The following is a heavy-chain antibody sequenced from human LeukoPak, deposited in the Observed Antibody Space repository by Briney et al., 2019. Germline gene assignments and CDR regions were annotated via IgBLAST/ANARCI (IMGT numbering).Heavy chain of an antibody. CDR1: GFTFSSYG. D-gene: IGHD3-22*01. J-gene: IGHJ4*02. CDR3: AKEFSYDGTGYQDY. CDR2: ISYDGSKK. V-gene: IGHV3-30*18. Sequence: PGGSLRLSCAASGFTFSSYGMHWVRQAPGKGLEWVAVISYDGSKKYYADSVKGRFTISRDNSKNTLYLQLNSLRAEDTAVYYCAKEFSYDGTGYQDYWGQGTLVTVSS.